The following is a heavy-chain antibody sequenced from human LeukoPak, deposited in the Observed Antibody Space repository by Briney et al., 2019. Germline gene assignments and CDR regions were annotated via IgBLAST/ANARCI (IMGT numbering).Heavy chain of an antibody. D-gene: IGHD1-26*01. Sequence: GSLRLSCTSSGFTFGDYDMSWVRQAPGKGLEWISFIRSKTFGGTTEYAASVKGRFTISRDDSKSIAYLQMNSLKTEDTAVYYCTRELWELRPADFAMDVWGQGTTVTVSS. CDR1: GFTFGDYD. CDR2: IRSKTFGGTT. CDR3: TRELWELRPADFAMDV. V-gene: IGHV3-49*04. J-gene: IGHJ6*02.